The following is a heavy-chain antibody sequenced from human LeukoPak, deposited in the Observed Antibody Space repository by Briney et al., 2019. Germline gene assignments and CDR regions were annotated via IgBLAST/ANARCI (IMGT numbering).Heavy chain of an antibody. V-gene: IGHV1-8*01. CDR3: ARIPDYKPACEGFDY. CDR2: MNPNSGNT. CDR1: GYTFSSCD. J-gene: IGHJ4*02. D-gene: IGHD4/OR15-4a*01. Sequence: ASVKVSCKASGYTFSSCDIHWVRQATGQGLEWMGWMNPNSGNTGYAQKFHGRVTMTRSTSISTAYMELSSLRSEDTAVYYCARIPDYKPACEGFDYWGQGTLVTVSS.